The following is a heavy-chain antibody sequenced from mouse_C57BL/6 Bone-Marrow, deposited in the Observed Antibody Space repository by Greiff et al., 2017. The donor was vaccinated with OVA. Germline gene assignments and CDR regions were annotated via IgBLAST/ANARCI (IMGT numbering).Heavy chain of an antibody. D-gene: IGHD1-1*01. CDR3: AKTEYYGRYAMDY. J-gene: IGHJ4*01. V-gene: IGHV1-22*01. Sequence: EVQLQESGPELVQPGASVKMSCKASGYTFTDYHMHWVKQSHGKSLEWIGYINSNNGGTSSNQKFKGKATLTVNKSSSTAYMELRSLTSEDSAVYYCAKTEYYGRYAMDYWGQGASVTVSS. CDR2: INSNNGGT. CDR1: GYTFTDYH.